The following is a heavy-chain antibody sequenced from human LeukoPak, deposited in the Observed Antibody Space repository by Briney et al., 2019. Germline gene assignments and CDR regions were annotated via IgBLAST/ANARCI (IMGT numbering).Heavy chain of an antibody. CDR3: ANQEGIGAPGAWFDN. V-gene: IGHV1-2*02. J-gene: IGHJ4*02. CDR1: GNSFTGYY. Sequence: ASVKVSCKASGNSFTGYYVHWVRQAPGQGLEWLGWMSPDSDGTNFAQNFQGRVSTTRDTSIRTVYLELRSLRADDTAVYYCANQEGIGAPGAWFDNWGQGTLVTVSS. CDR2: MSPDSDGT. D-gene: IGHD1-26*01.